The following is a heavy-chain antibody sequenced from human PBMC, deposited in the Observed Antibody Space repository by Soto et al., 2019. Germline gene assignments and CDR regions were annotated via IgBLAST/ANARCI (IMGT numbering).Heavy chain of an antibody. D-gene: IGHD2-8*01. CDR2: ISYDGSKK. Sequence: PGGSLRLSCEASGLTFSAYGMHWVRQAPGKGLECVATISYDGSKKYFGDSVKGRFTISRDNSKSTLYLEMNSLRTEDTAVYYCAKASHCNKGRCSLGLIGDRAFDIWGQGTMVTV. CDR3: AKASHCNKGRCSLGLIGDRAFDI. J-gene: IGHJ3*02. CDR1: GLTFSAYG. V-gene: IGHV3-30*18.